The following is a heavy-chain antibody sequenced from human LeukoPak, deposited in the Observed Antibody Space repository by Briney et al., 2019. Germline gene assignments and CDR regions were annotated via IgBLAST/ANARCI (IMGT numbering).Heavy chain of an antibody. CDR3: ARGDDILTIFDY. CDR1: GYTFTSYG. J-gene: IGHJ4*02. D-gene: IGHD3-9*01. CDR2: ISAYNSNT. Sequence: ASVKVSCKASGYTFTSYGISWVRQAPGQGLEWMGWISAYNSNTNYAQKLQGRVAMTTDTSTSTAYMELRSLRSDDTAVYYCARGDDILTIFDYWGQGTLVTVSS. V-gene: IGHV1-18*01.